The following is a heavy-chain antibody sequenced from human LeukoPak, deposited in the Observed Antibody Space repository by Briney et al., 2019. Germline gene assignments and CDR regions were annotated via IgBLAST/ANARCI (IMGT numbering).Heavy chain of an antibody. Sequence: GESLKISCAASGFTFDSYWMSWVRQAPGKGLEWVANIKQDGNEKYYVDSVKGRFTIYRDNAENSLYLQMNSLRAEDTAVYYCTRDPLTQNDYWGQGTLVTVSS. V-gene: IGHV3-7*01. D-gene: IGHD1-14*01. J-gene: IGHJ4*02. CDR1: GFTFDSYW. CDR3: TRDPLTQNDY. CDR2: IKQDGNEK.